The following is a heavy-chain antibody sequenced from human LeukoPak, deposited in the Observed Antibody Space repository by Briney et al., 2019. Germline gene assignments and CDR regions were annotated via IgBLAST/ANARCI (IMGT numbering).Heavy chain of an antibody. D-gene: IGHD3-10*01. Sequence: SETLSLTCAVYGGSFSGYYWSWIRQPPGKGLEWIGEISHSGSTNYNPSLKSRATISVDTSKNQFSLKLSSVTAADTAVYYCARRSGYGSGSYINYWGQGTLVTVSS. CDR2: ISHSGST. CDR3: ARRSGYGSGSYINY. V-gene: IGHV4-34*01. CDR1: GGSFSGYY. J-gene: IGHJ4*02.